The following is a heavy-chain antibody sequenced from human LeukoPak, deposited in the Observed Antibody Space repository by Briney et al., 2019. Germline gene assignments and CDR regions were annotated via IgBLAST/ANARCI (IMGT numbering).Heavy chain of an antibody. Sequence: GSLRLSCAASGFTFSSYWMSWVRQAPGKGLEWVANIKQDGSEKYYVDSVKGRFTISRDNAKNSLYLQMNSLRAEDTAVYYCARDREYYYDSDYDYWGQGTPVTVSS. CDR1: GFTFSSYW. V-gene: IGHV3-7*01. D-gene: IGHD3-22*01. J-gene: IGHJ4*02. CDR2: IKQDGSEK. CDR3: ARDREYYYDSDYDY.